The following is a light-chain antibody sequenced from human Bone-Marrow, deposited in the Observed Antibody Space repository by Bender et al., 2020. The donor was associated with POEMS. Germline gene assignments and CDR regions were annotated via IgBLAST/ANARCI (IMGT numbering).Light chain of an antibody. Sequence: YILTQPPSVSVAPGQTARMTCGGDNIGTKNVHWYQQKPGQAPLLVLFDDSDRPSGIPERFSGSNSGNTATLTISRVEAGDEAAYYCQLWDGHSGQKVFGGGTQLTVL. CDR2: DDS. J-gene: IGLJ3*02. CDR1: NIGTKN. V-gene: IGLV3-21*02. CDR3: QLWDGHSGQKV.